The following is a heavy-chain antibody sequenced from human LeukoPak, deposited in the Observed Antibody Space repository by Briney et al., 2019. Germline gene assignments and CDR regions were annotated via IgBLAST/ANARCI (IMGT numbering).Heavy chain of an antibody. J-gene: IGHJ4*02. CDR2: IIPILGIA. D-gene: IGHD6-13*01. CDR3: ARIPIAAAGPYFDY. V-gene: IGHV1-69*02. Sequence: SVKVSCKASGYTFTGYYMHWVRQAPGQGLEWMGRIIPILGIANYAQKFQGRVTITADKSTSTAYMELSSLRSEDTAVYYCARIPIAAAGPYFDYWGQGTLVTVSS. CDR1: GYTFTGYY.